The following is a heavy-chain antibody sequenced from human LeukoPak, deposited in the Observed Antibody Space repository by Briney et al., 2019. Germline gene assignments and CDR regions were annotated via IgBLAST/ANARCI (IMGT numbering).Heavy chain of an antibody. J-gene: IGHJ4*02. CDR1: GGSFSGYY. Sequence: SETLSLTCAVYGGSFSGYYWSWIRQPPGKGLEWIGEINHSGSTNYNPSLKSRVTISVDTSKNQFSLKLSSVTAADTAAYYCARGHVVVVPAATTIFDYWGQGTLVTVSS. V-gene: IGHV4-34*01. CDR2: INHSGST. CDR3: ARGHVVVVPAATTIFDY. D-gene: IGHD2-2*01.